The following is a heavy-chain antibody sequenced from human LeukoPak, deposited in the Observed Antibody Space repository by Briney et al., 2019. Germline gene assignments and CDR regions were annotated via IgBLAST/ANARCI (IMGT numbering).Heavy chain of an antibody. V-gene: IGHV1-8*01. CDR3: ARGHYGTTGDY. CDR2: MNPNSGNT. D-gene: IGHD1-1*01. J-gene: IGHJ4*02. Sequence: AASVKVSCKASGYTFTSYDINWVRQAPGQGLEWMGWMNPNSGNTVYAQKFQGRVTMTRNTSISTAYMELSSLRSEDTAVYYCARGHYGTTGDYWGQGTLVTVSS. CDR1: GYTFTSYD.